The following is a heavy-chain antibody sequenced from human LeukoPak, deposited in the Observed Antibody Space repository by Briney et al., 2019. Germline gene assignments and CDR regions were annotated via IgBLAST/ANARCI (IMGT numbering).Heavy chain of an antibody. J-gene: IGHJ6*03. V-gene: IGHV4-34*01. D-gene: IGHD1-26*01. Sequence: SETLSLTCAVYGGSFSRYYWSWIRQPPGKGLEWIGEINHSGSTNYNPSLKSRVTISVDTSKNQFSLKLSSVTAADTAVYYCAREVGVVGANAALAHYMDVWGKGTTDTVSS. CDR2: INHSGST. CDR1: GGSFSRYY. CDR3: AREVGVVGANAALAHYMDV.